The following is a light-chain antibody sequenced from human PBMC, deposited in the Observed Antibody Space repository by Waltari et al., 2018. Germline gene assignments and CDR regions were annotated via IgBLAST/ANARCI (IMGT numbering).Light chain of an antibody. CDR3: AAWDDSLSGHVV. V-gene: IGLV1-47*01. J-gene: IGLJ2*01. Sequence: QSVLTQPPSASGTPGPRITISCSGSSSNIGSTFVYWYQQVPGTAPKLLIYNDIHRPSGVSDRFSGSKSGPSASLAISGLRSDDEAEYYCAAWDDSLSGHVVFGGGTKLTVL. CDR2: NDI. CDR1: SSNIGSTF.